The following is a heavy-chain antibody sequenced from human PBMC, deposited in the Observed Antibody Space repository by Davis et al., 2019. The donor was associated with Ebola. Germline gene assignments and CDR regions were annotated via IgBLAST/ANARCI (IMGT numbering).Heavy chain of an antibody. CDR2: IYPGDADT. CDR3: ARLDGPYSSSPWYFDY. D-gene: IGHD6-6*01. Sequence: GESLKISCKGSGYRFTNYWIGWVRQMPGKGLEWVGGIYPGDADTRYSPSFQGQVTISADKSISTAYLQWSSLKASDSAMYYCARLDGPYSSSPWYFDYWGQGTLVTVSS. CDR1: GYRFTNYW. J-gene: IGHJ4*02. V-gene: IGHV5-51*01.